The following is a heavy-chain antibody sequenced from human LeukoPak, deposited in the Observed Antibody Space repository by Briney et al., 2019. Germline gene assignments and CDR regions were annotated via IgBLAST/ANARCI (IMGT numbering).Heavy chain of an antibody. D-gene: IGHD2-21*01. CDR1: GFTFSSYA. CDR2: ISYDGSNK. V-gene: IGHV3-30-3*01. Sequence: GGSLRLSCAASGFTFSSYAMHWVRQAPGKGLEWVAVISYDGSNKYYADSVKGRFTISRDNSKNTLYLQMNSLRAEDTAVYYCANPWVNWGQGTLVTVSS. CDR3: ANPWVN. J-gene: IGHJ4*02.